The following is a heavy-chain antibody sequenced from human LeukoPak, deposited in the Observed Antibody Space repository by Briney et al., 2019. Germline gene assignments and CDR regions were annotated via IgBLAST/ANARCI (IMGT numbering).Heavy chain of an antibody. CDR3: AREARGGSTYFDN. CDR1: GGSMSGYF. CDR2: IYSSGTT. D-gene: IGHD1-26*01. Sequence: SETLSLSCTVSGGSMSGYFWAWIRRPAGKGLEWIGRIYSSGTTNYNLSLKSRVTMSLDTSKNQFSLSLTSVTAADTAVYYCAREARGGSTYFDNWGQGTLVTVSS. V-gene: IGHV4-4*07. J-gene: IGHJ4*02.